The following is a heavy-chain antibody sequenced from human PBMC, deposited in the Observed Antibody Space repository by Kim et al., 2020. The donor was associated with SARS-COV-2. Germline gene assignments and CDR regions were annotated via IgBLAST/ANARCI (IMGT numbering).Heavy chain of an antibody. V-gene: IGHV4-34*01. CDR3: ARGPTRRVVEQQLLGGWYGPPRRNYYYGMDV. J-gene: IGHJ6*02. CDR1: GGSFSGYY. CDR2: INHSGST. Sequence: SETLSLTCAVYGGSFSGYYWSWIRQPPGKGLEWIGEINHSGSTNYNPSLKSRVTISVDTSKNQFSLKLSSVTAADTAVYYCARGPTRRVVEQQLLGGWYGPPRRNYYYGMDVWGQGTTVTVSS. D-gene: IGHD6-19*01.